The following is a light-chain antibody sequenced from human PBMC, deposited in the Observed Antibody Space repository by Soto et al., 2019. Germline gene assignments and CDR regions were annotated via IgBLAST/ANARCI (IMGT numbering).Light chain of an antibody. Sequence: EIVMTQSPDTLSVSPGERATLSCRASESVNSNLAWYQQKPGQAPRLLIYRASTRAPGITARFSGSGSGTEYTPTINSLQSEDFAVYYCQQYDYWPSFGQGTKVDIK. J-gene: IGKJ1*01. V-gene: IGKV3-15*01. CDR1: ESVNSN. CDR2: RAS. CDR3: QQYDYWPS.